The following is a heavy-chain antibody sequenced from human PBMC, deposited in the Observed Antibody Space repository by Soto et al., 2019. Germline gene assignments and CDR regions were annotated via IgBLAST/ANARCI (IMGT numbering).Heavy chain of an antibody. CDR1: GFSLSTSGVS. CDR2: IDWDDDK. CDR3: ARIRLNYYDSTDYYHYFDY. J-gene: IGHJ4*02. D-gene: IGHD3-22*01. V-gene: IGHV2-70*01. Sequence: SGPTMVNPTQTLTLTCTFSGFSLSTSGVSVSWIRQPPGKALEWLALIDWDDDKNYSTSLKTRLTISKDTSKNQVVLTMTDMDPVDTATYYCARIRLNYYDSTDYYHYFDYWGQGTLVTVSS.